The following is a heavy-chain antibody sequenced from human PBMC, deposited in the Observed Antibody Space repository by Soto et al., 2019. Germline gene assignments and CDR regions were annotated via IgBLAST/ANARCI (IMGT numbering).Heavy chain of an antibody. D-gene: IGHD1-26*01. CDR1: GRTFSSYA. CDR3: ARYRAGSGSYYVDYFAY. J-gene: IGHJ4*02. CDR2: IIPIFGTA. V-gene: IGHV1-69*01. Sequence: QVQLVQSGAEVKKPGSSVKVSCKASGRTFSSYAISWVRQAPGQGLEWMGGIIPIFGTANYAQKFQGRFTITPDESTRTADMELSSLRANDMGVYYCARYRAGSGSYYVDYFAYWGQGTLVTVSS.